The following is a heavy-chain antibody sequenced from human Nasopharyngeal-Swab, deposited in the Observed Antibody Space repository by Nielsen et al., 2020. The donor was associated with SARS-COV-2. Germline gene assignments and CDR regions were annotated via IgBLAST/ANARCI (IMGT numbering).Heavy chain of an antibody. CDR2: IYYSGST. CDR3: ARDDVYCSSTSCYRAPLNY. Sequence: RQAPGKGLERIGYIYYSGSTYYNPALKSRVTISVDTSKNQFSLKLSSVTAADTAVYYCARDDVYCSSTSCYRAPLNYWGQGTLVTVSS. J-gene: IGHJ4*02. V-gene: IGHV4-30-4*01. D-gene: IGHD2-2*01.